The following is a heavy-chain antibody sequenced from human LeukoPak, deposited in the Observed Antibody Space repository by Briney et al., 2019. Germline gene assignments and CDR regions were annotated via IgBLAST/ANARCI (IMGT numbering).Heavy chain of an antibody. CDR3: ARAVIPRLVRGVNHWFDP. V-gene: IGHV4-59*01. CDR2: IYY. J-gene: IGHJ5*02. D-gene: IGHD3-10*01. Sequence: PSEALSLTCTVSGGSISSYYWSWIRQPPGKGLEWIGYIYYKSRVTISVDTSKNQFSLKLSSVTAADTAVYYCARAVIPRLVRGVNHWFDPCGQGTLVTVSS. CDR1: GGSISSYY.